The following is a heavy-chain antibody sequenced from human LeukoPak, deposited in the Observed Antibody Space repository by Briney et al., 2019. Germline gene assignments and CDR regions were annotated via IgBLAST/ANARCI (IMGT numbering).Heavy chain of an antibody. D-gene: IGHD3-16*01. V-gene: IGHV3-33*01. CDR3: ASAVMIITEGTGAFDI. Sequence: GGSLRLSCAASGFTFSNHGMHWVRQAPGKGLEWVAGIWYDGTNKFYGDSVKGRLTISRDNSNNTLDLQMSSLRVEDTAVYYCASAVMIITEGTGAFDIWGQGTLVSVSS. CDR1: GFTFSNHG. CDR2: IWYDGTNK. J-gene: IGHJ3*02.